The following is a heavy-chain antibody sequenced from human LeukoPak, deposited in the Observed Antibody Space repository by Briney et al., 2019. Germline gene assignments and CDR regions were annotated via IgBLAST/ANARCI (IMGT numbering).Heavy chain of an antibody. CDR2: ICGSVSGSGDCT. D-gene: IGHD6-13*01. CDR1: GFSFGSYA. CDR3: TRAYQQHLINWFDP. V-gene: IGHV3-23*01. Sequence: GGSLRLSCAASGFSFGSYAMSWVRQAAGKGLEWVSEICGSVSGSGDCTHYADSVKGRFTISRDNAKNTLYLQMNSLRVDDTAEYYCTRAYQQHLINWFDPWGQGTLVTVSS. J-gene: IGHJ5*02.